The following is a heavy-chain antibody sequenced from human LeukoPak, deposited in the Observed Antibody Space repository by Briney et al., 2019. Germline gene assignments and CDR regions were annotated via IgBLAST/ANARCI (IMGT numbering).Heavy chain of an antibody. CDR1: GGSISSYY. CDR2: IYTSGST. V-gene: IGHV4-4*07. CDR3: ARVPTYDFWSGYYPDY. J-gene: IGHJ4*02. Sequence: PSETLFLTCTVSGGSISSYYWSWIRQPAGKGLEWIGRIYTSGSTNYNPSLKSRVTMSVDTSKNQFSLKLTSVTAADTAVYYCARVPTYDFWSGYYPDYWGQGTLVTVSS. D-gene: IGHD3-3*01.